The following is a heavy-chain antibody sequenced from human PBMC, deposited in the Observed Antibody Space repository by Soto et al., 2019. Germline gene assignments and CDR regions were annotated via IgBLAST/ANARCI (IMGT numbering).Heavy chain of an antibody. D-gene: IGHD5-18*01. CDR3: ARDTAMVTQGWFDP. Sequence: VASVKVSCNDSGYTFTSYGISWVRQAPGQGLEWMGWISAYNGNTNYAQKLQGRVTMTTDTSTSTAYMELRSLRSDDTAVYSCARDTAMVTQGWFDPCGQGTLVTVSS. V-gene: IGHV1-18*04. J-gene: IGHJ5*02. CDR2: ISAYNGNT. CDR1: GYTFTSYG.